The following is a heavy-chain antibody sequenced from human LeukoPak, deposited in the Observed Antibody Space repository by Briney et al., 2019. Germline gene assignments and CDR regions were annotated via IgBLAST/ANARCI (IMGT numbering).Heavy chain of an antibody. Sequence: SETLSLTCTVSGASISSGSYYWNWIRQPAGKGLEWIGRIYTSGSTNYNPSLKSRVTMSVDTSKNQFSLKLSSVTAADTAVYYCARGQYYYDSSGQDAFDIWGQGTMVTVSS. J-gene: IGHJ3*02. CDR1: GASISSGSYY. V-gene: IGHV4-61*02. D-gene: IGHD3-22*01. CDR2: IYTSGST. CDR3: ARGQYYYDSSGQDAFDI.